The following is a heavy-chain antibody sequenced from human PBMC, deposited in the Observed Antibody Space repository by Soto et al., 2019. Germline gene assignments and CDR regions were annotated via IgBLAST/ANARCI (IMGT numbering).Heavy chain of an antibody. V-gene: IGHV3-73*01. Sequence: GGSLRLSCAASGFTFSGSAMHWVRQASGKGLGWVGRIRSKGNSYATAYAASVTGRFTISRDDSKNTAYLQMNSLKTEDTAVYHCSRPGYSSGWEDYWGQGTLVTVSS. CDR1: GFTFSGSA. CDR3: SRPGYSSGWEDY. D-gene: IGHD6-19*01. CDR2: IRSKGNSYAT. J-gene: IGHJ4*02.